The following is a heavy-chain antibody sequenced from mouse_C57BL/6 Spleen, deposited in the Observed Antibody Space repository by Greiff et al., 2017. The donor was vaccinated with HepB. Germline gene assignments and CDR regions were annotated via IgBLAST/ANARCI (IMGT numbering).Heavy chain of an antibody. CDR3: ARELGYYGSNYAMDY. J-gene: IGHJ4*01. CDR1: GYTFTSYG. D-gene: IGHD1-1*01. Sequence: VQLQESGAELARPGASVKLSCKASGYTFTSYGISWVKQRTGQGLEWIGEIYPRSGNTYYNEKFKGKATLTADKSSSTAYMELRSLTSEDSAGYFCARELGYYGSNYAMDYWGQGTSVTVSS. V-gene: IGHV1-81*01. CDR2: IYPRSGNT.